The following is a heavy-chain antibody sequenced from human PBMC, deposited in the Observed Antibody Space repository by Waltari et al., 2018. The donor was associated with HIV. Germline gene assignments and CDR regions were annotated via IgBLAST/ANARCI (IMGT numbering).Heavy chain of an antibody. CDR2: IYSGGST. CDR1: GFPIRDHY. Sequence: EVQLVESGGGLIEPGGSLRLSCAASGFPIRDHYMSWVRQAPGKGLEWVSVIYSGGSTYYADSVKGRFTISRDNSKNTLSLHMNSLRAEDTAVYYCARDPRSSGYYGMDVWGQGATVTVSS. D-gene: IGHD1-26*01. CDR3: ARDPRSSGYYGMDV. V-gene: IGHV3-53*01. J-gene: IGHJ6*02.